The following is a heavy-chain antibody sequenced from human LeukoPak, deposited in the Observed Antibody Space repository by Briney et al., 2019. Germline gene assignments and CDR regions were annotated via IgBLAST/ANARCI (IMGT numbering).Heavy chain of an antibody. CDR1: GYTFTGYD. CDR3: ARALYCSSTSCYRPYYYYMDV. D-gene: IGHD2-2*02. CDR2: MNPNSGNT. J-gene: IGHJ6*03. Sequence: ASVKVSCKASGYTFTGYDINWVRQATGQGLEWMGWMNPNSGNTGYAQKFQGRVTITRNTSISTAYMELSSLRSEDTAVYYCARALYCSSTSCYRPYYYYMDVWGKGTTVTVSS. V-gene: IGHV1-8*03.